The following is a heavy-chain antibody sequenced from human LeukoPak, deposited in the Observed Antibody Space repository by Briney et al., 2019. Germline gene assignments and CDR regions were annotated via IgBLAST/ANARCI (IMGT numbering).Heavy chain of an antibody. CDR2: IKQDGSEK. V-gene: IGHV3-7*01. Sequence: GGSLRLSCAASGFTFSSYWMSWVRQAPGKGLEWVANIKQDGSEKYYVDSVKGRFTISRDNAKNSLYLQMNSLRAEDTAVYYCARDPEYDFWSGCFDYWGQGTLVTVSS. CDR1: GFTFSSYW. D-gene: IGHD3-3*01. CDR3: ARDPEYDFWSGCFDY. J-gene: IGHJ4*02.